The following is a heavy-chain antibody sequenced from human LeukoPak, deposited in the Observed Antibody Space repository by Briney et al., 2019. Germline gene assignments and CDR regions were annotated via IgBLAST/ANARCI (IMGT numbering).Heavy chain of an antibody. V-gene: IGHV3-23*01. CDR2: ITGSGGTT. CDR3: ARDFDY. J-gene: IGHJ4*02. Sequence: GGSLRLSCAASGFTFSSYAITWVRQAPGRGLEWVSVITGSGGTTKYADFVKGRFTISRDNSKNTVFLQMNSLRAEDTAVYYCARDFDYWGQGTLVTVSS. CDR1: GFTFSSYA.